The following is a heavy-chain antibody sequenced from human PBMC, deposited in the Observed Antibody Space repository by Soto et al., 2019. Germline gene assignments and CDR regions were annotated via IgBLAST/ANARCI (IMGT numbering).Heavy chain of an antibody. V-gene: IGHV4-31*03. Sequence: SETLSLTCTVSGVSMSSGGYYWTWIRQHPGKGLEWIGYTYYSGSTYYNPSLKSRLTISVDTSKNQFSLRLSSVTAADTAVYYCAREGAGAFDIWGQGTMVTVSS. CDR1: GVSMSSGGYY. J-gene: IGHJ3*02. CDR3: AREGAGAFDI. CDR2: TYYSGST. D-gene: IGHD3-10*01.